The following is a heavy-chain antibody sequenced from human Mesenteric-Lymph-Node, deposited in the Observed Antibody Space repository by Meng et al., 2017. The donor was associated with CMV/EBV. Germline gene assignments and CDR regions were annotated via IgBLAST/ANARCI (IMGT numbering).Heavy chain of an antibody. D-gene: IGHD4-17*01. Sequence: TFTGYYTHWVRQAPGKGLEWMGWINPNSGGTNYAQKFQGWVTMTRDTSISTAYMELSRLTSEDTAVYYCARDYRTTVTSGAGYYFDYWGQGALVTVSS. V-gene: IGHV1-2*04. CDR2: INPNSGGT. CDR3: ARDYRTTVTSGAGYYFDY. CDR1: TFTGYY. J-gene: IGHJ4*02.